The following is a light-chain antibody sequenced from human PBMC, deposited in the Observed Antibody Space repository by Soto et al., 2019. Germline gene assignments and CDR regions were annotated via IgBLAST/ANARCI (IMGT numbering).Light chain of an antibody. J-gene: IGKJ1*01. CDR2: KAS. CDR1: QKINSW. CDR3: QQDQSYSSWT. V-gene: IGKV1-5*03. Sequence: DSQKTRSPHTLSASVGESATITCGDSQKINSWLAWYQQKQGKAPKLLIYKASYLQSCVPSTFSGSGSGSEFTLTISSLQPDDFAAYYFQQDQSYSSWTFGQGTKVDIK.